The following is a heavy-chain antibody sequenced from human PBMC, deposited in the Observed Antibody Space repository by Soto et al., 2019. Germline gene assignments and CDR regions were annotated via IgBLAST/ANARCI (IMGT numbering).Heavy chain of an antibody. Sequence: QVQLQQWGAGLLEPSETLSLTCAVYGGSFSGYYWNWIRQSPGKGLEWIGEINHSGGTNYNPSLKSRVTISVDTSKNQFSLKLRSVTAADTAVYYCARDTGIVGTTTWFDPWGQGTLVTVSS. V-gene: IGHV4-34*01. J-gene: IGHJ5*02. D-gene: IGHD1-26*01. CDR1: GGSFSGYY. CDR3: ARDTGIVGTTTWFDP. CDR2: INHSGGT.